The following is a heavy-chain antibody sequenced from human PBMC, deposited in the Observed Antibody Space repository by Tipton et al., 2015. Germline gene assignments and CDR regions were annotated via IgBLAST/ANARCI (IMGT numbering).Heavy chain of an antibody. V-gene: IGHV3-7*01. J-gene: IGHJ4*02. D-gene: IGHD5-12*01. CDR2: IKPDGSES. CDR3: ARSGGYGWGQ. CDR1: GFSFTNYW. Sequence: SLRLSCAASGFSFTNYWMTWVRQAPGKGLEWVANIKPDGSESYYLESVKGRFTFSRDNAKNSLYLQMNRLRAEDTAVYYCARSGGYGWGQWGQGTLVTVSS.